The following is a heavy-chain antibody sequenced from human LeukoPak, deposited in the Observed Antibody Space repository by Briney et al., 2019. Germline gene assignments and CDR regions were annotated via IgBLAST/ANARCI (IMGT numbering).Heavy chain of an antibody. CDR3: ARGSLYDFWSALRYYFDY. V-gene: IGHV4-34*01. CDR2: INHSGST. J-gene: IGHJ4*02. D-gene: IGHD3-3*01. Sequence: SETLSLTCAVYGGSFSGYYWSWIRQPPGKGLEWIGEINHSGSTNYNPSLKSRVTISVDTSKNQFSLKLSSVTAADTAVYYCARGSLYDFWSALRYYFDYWGQGTLVTVSS. CDR1: GGSFSGYY.